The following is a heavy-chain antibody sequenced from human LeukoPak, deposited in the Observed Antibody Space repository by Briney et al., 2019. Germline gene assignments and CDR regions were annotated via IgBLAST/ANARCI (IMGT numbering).Heavy chain of an antibody. V-gene: IGHV3-30-3*01. CDR2: ISYDGSNK. CDR1: GFTFSSYA. D-gene: IGHD2-2*01. Sequence: GGSLRLSCAASGFTFSSYAMHWVRQAPGKGLEWVAVISYDGSNKYYADSVKGRFTISRDNAKNSLYLQMNSLRAEDTAVYYCARDSCSSTSCYHHDYWGQGTLVTVSS. CDR3: ARDSCSSTSCYHHDY. J-gene: IGHJ4*02.